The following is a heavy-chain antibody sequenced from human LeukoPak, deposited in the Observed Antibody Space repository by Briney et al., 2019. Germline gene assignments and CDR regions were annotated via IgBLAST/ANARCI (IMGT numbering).Heavy chain of an antibody. J-gene: IGHJ5*02. D-gene: IGHD2-2*01. CDR3: ATDIVVRKGWFDP. V-gene: IGHV3-23*01. Sequence: PGGPLRLSCAASGFTFSSYAMSWVRQAPGKGLEWVSAISGSGGSTYYADSVKGRFTISRDNSKNTLYLQMNSLRAEDTAVYYCATDIVVRKGWFDPWGQGTLVTVSS. CDR2: ISGSGGST. CDR1: GFTFSSYA.